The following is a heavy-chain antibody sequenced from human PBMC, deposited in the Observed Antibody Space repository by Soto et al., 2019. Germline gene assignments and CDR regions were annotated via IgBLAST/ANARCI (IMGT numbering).Heavy chain of an antibody. D-gene: IGHD6-19*01. CDR2: IIPTFGTA. CDR1: GGTFSSSA. CDR3: ARSETAGHRGFDI. Sequence: QVQLVQSGAEMREPGSSVKVSCKASGGTFSSSAITWLRQAPGQGPEWMGGIIPTFGTANYIEKFRGRVTITADTSTSKAYMGVSSLTSEEKAMYFCARSETAGHRGFDIWGQGKMVTVSS. J-gene: IGHJ3*02. V-gene: IGHV1-69*06.